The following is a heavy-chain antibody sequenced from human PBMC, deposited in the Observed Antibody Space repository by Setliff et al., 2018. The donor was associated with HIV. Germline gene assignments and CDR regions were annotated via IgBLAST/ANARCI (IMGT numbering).Heavy chain of an antibody. D-gene: IGHD3-22*01. CDR1: GGSFSGYY. J-gene: IGHJ2*01. V-gene: IGHV4-34*01. CDR3: ARHQGKYYDSSGYSGWFFDL. Sequence: SETLSLTCAVYGGSFSGYYWSWIRQSPGKGLEWIGEINHSGSTHYNPPLKSRVTISIDTSKNQFSLRLSSVTAADTAVYYCARHQGKYYDSSGYSGWFFDLWGRGTLVTVSS. CDR2: INHSGST.